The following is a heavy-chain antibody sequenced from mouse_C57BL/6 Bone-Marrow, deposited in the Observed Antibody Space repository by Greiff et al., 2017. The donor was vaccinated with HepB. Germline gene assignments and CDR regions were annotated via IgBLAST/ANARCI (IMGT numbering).Heavy chain of an antibody. CDR2: ISYSGST. J-gene: IGHJ1*03. CDR1: GYSITSGYD. V-gene: IGHV3-1*01. D-gene: IGHD1-1*01. Sequence: EVQRVESGPGMVKPSQSLSLTCTVTGYSITSGYDWHWIRHFPGNKLEWMGYISYSGSTNYNPSLKSRISITHDTSKNHFFLKLNSVTTEDTATYYCARRPPGYGSSHWYFDVWGTGTTVTVSS. CDR3: ARRPPGYGSSHWYFDV.